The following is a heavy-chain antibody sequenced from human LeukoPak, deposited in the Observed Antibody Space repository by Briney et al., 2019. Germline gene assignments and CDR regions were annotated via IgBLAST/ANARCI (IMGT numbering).Heavy chain of an antibody. J-gene: IGHJ3*02. CDR3: ARATGTWGHDGFDI. CDR1: GYTFMSHG. V-gene: IGHV1-18*01. Sequence: ASVNVSCKAYGYTFMSHGISWVRHAPGQTLEWMGWISGSSSNTNYAQRLQGRVTMSTDTSTTTAYMELRSLRSDDTAVYYCARATGTWGHDGFDIWGQGTMVTVSS. D-gene: IGHD3-16*01. CDR2: ISGSSSNT.